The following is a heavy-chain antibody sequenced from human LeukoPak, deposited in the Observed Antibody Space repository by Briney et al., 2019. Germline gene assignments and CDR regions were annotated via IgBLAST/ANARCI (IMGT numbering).Heavy chain of an antibody. Sequence: ASVKVSCKASGYTFTSYDINWVPQAPGQGLEWMGIINPRGGSISYAQKFQGRVTMTRDTATSTVYMELSSLRSEDTAVYYCARDPPYDTSGYYFDYWGQGTLVTVSS. CDR1: GYTFTSYD. J-gene: IGHJ4*02. D-gene: IGHD3-22*01. CDR3: ARDPPYDTSGYYFDY. V-gene: IGHV1-46*01. CDR2: INPRGGSI.